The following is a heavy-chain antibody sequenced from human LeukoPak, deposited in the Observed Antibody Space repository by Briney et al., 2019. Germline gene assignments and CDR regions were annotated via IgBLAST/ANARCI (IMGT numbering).Heavy chain of an antibody. D-gene: IGHD2-2*01. CDR2: ISGSGGST. CDR3: AKPIVVVPAAIGSDY. J-gene: IGHJ4*02. CDR1: GFTFSSYA. Sequence: GGSLRLSCSASGFTFSSYAMSWVRQAPGKGLEWVSAISGSGGSTYYADSVKGRFTISRDNSKNTLYLQMNSLRAEDTAVYYCAKPIVVVPAAIGSDYWGQGTLVTVSS. V-gene: IGHV3-23*01.